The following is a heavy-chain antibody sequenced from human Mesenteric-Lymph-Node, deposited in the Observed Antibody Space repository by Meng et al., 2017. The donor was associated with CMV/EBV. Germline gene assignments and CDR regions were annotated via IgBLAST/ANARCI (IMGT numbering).Heavy chain of an antibody. CDR3: ARDLSGWNLDC. CDR2: INPNSGGT. Sequence: ASVKVSCKTFGHTFTGYYMHWVRQAPGQGLEWMGWINPNSGGTSYEQKFQGRVTMTRDTMTRDTSISTDSMELSRLRSDDTAVYYCARDLSGWNLDCWGQGTLVTVSS. V-gene: IGHV1-2*02. D-gene: IGHD1-1*01. CDR1: GHTFTGYY. J-gene: IGHJ4*02.